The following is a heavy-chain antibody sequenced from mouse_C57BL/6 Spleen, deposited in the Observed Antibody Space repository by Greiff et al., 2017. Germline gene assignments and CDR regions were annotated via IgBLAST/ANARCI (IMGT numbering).Heavy chain of an antibody. J-gene: IGHJ2*01. Sequence: EVQLVESGGDLVKPGGSLKLSCAASGFTFSSYGMSWVRQTPDKRLEWVATISSGGSYTYYPDSVKGRFTISRDNAKNTLYLQMSSLKSEDTAMYYCASYGRSYYCDYWGQGTTLTVSS. CDR1: GFTFSSYG. V-gene: IGHV5-6*01. D-gene: IGHD1-1*01. CDR3: ASYGRSYYCDY. CDR2: ISSGGSYT.